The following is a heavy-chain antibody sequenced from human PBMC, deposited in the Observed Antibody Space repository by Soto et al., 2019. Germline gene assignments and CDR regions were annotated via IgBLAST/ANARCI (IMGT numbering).Heavy chain of an antibody. Sequence: PGASLRLSCAASGFTVKNYQMNWVRQAPGKGLEWVSVIYSGGVTYYPDSVKGRFTTIRDTSKNTVYLQMNSLRADDTAMYYCARDPSTTGYYGLDVWGQGTTVTVSS. CDR3: ARDPSTTGYYGLDV. CDR2: IYSGGVT. V-gene: IGHV3-53*01. J-gene: IGHJ6*02. CDR1: GFTVKNYQ.